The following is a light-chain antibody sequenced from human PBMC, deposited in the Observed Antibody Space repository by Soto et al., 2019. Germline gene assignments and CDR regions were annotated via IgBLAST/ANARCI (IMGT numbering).Light chain of an antibody. Sequence: DIQMTHSPSSVSASVGYRITITCRASQDIGGRLAWFQQKPGKAPKLLIYAASSLQSGVPSRFSGSGSGTEFTLTISSLRSEDFAVYFCQQYYNWPRTFGQGTKVDIK. CDR3: QQYYNWPRT. CDR2: AAS. CDR1: QDIGGR. J-gene: IGKJ1*01. V-gene: IGKV1-12*01.